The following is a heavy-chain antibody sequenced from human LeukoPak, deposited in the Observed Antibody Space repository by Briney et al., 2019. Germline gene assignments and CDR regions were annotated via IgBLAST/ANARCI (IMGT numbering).Heavy chain of an antibody. V-gene: IGHV4-39*07. CDR3: ARGERSKPGYCSGGSCYYLRYFDY. D-gene: IGHD2-15*01. CDR2: IYYSGST. J-gene: IGHJ4*02. Sequence: TGGSLRLSCAASGFTFSSYWMSWVRQPPGKGLEWIGSIYYSGSTYYNPSLKSRVTISVDTSKNQFSLKLSSVTAADTAVYYCARGERSKPGYCSGGSCYYLRYFDYWGQGTLVTVSS. CDR1: GFTFSSYW.